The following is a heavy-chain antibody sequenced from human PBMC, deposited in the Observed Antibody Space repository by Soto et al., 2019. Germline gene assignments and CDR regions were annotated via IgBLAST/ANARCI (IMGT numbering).Heavy chain of an antibody. J-gene: IGHJ4*02. Sequence: SETLSLTCAVSGGSIRSNNWWSWVRQPPGKGLEWIGEIFHSGSTNYNPSLKTRVTISVDKSKNQFSLKLSSVTAADTAVYYWARVFRGSSSDYWGQGTLVTVSS. CDR3: ARVFRGSSSDY. D-gene: IGHD1-26*01. V-gene: IGHV4-4*02. CDR1: GGSIRSNNW. CDR2: IFHSGST.